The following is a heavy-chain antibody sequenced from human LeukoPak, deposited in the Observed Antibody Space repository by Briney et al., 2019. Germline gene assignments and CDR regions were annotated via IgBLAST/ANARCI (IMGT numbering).Heavy chain of an antibody. CDR3: ARVTSTWGAFDI. CDR2: INHSGST. CDR1: GYSISSGYY. D-gene: IGHD7-27*01. V-gene: IGHV4-38-2*02. Sequence: SETLSLTCTVSGYSISSGYYWGWIRQPPGKGLEWIGEINHSGSTNYNPSLKSRVTISVDTSKNQFSLKLSSVTAADTAVYYCARVTSTWGAFDIWGQGTMVAVSS. J-gene: IGHJ3*02.